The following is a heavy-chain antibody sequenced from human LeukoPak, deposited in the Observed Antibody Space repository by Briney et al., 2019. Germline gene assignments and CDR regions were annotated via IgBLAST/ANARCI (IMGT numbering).Heavy chain of an antibody. V-gene: IGHV3-21*01. CDR3: ARGPYCSGGSCYWVYYGMDV. CDR2: FSSRSSSYI. J-gene: IGHJ6*02. CDR1: ELTFSDYT. Sequence: GGSLRLSCAASELTFSDYTMNWVRQAPGKGLEWVSSFSSRSSSYIYYADSVKGRFTISRDNAKNSLYLQMNSLRAEDTAVYYCARGPYCSGGSCYWVYYGMDVWGQGTTVTVSS. D-gene: IGHD2-15*01.